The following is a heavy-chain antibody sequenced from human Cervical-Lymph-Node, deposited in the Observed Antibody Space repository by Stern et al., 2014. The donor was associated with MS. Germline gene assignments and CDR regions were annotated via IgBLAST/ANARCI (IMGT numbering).Heavy chain of an antibody. CDR2: FIPIFGTA. CDR1: GGTFSTYA. J-gene: IGHJ6*02. D-gene: IGHD4-17*01. CDR3: ASPTSVTVGAMDA. Sequence: VQLVESGAEVKKPGSSVKVSCKASGGTFSTYAINWVRQAPGQGLEWMGGFIPIFGTANYAQKFQGRVSITADDATSTAYMELSSLRSEDTAMYYCASPTSVTVGAMDAWGQGTAVTVSS. V-gene: IGHV1-69*01.